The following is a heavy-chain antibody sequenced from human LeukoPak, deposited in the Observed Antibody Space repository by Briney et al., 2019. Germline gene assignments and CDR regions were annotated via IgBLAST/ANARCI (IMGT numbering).Heavy chain of an antibody. CDR3: TSLSGYSYGYADY. J-gene: IGHJ4*02. CDR2: ISSSSSYI. CDR1: GFTFSIYS. D-gene: IGHD5-18*01. V-gene: IGHV3-21*03. Sequence: AGGSLRLSCAASGFTFSIYSMNWVRQAPGKGLEWVSSISSSSSYIYYADSLKGRFTISRDNAKNSLYLQMNSLKTEDTAVYYCTSLSGYSYGYADYWGQGTLVTVSS.